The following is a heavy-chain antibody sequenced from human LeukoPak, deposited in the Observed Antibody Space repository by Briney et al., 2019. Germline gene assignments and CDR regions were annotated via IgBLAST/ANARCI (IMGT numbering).Heavy chain of an antibody. V-gene: IGHV3-21*01. Sequence: NPGGSLRLSCAASGFTFSSYSMNWVRQAPGKGLEWVSSISSSSSYIYYADSVKGRFTISRDNAKNSLYLQMNSLRAEDTAVYYCARATLGYCSSTSCYLYYFDYWGQGTLVTVSS. CDR1: GFTFSSYS. CDR3: ARATLGYCSSTSCYLYYFDY. J-gene: IGHJ4*02. D-gene: IGHD2-2*01. CDR2: ISSSSSYI.